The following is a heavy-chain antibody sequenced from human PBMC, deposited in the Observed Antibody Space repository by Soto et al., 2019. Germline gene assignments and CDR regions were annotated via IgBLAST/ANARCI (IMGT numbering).Heavy chain of an antibody. V-gene: IGHV3-30-3*01. CDR3: ASAPTTVVTPYYFDY. CDR1: GFTLSSYA. Sequence: QVHLVESGGGVVQPGRSLRLTCAASGFTLSSYAMHWVRQAPGKGLEWVAVISYDGNNKYYADSVKGRFTISRDNSKNTLYLQMNSLRAEDTAVYYCASAPTTVVTPYYFDYWGQGTLVTVSS. J-gene: IGHJ4*02. D-gene: IGHD4-17*01. CDR2: ISYDGNNK.